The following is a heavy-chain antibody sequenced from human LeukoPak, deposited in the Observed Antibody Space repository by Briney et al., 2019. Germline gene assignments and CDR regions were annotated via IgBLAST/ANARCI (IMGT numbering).Heavy chain of an antibody. Sequence: SETLSLTCTVSGGSISSYYWSWIRQPPGKGLEWIGYIYYSGSTNYNPSLKGRVTISVDTSKNQFSLKLRSVTAADTAVYYCARCSAIVPAYYFDYWGQGTLVTVSS. J-gene: IGHJ4*02. CDR3: ARCSAIVPAYYFDY. D-gene: IGHD2-2*01. CDR1: GGSISSYY. CDR2: IYYSGST. V-gene: IGHV4-59*01.